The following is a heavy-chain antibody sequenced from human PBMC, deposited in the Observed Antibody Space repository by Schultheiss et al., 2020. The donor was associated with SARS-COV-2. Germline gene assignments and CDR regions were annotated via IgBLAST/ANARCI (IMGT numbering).Heavy chain of an antibody. CDR2: ISAYNGNT. Sequence: ASVKVSCKASGYTFTSYGISWVRQAPGQGLEWMGWISAYNGNTNYAQKFQGRVTMTRDTFISTAYMELSRLRSDDTAVYYCARGGPDYYDSSGYPPSPDAFDIWGQGTMVTVSS. CDR1: GYTFTSYG. CDR3: ARGGPDYYDSSGYPPSPDAFDI. V-gene: IGHV1-18*01. J-gene: IGHJ3*02. D-gene: IGHD3-22*01.